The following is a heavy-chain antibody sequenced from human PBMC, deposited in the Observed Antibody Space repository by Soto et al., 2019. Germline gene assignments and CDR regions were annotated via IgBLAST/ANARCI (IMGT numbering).Heavy chain of an antibody. D-gene: IGHD2-15*01. V-gene: IGHV3-7*01. J-gene: IGHJ6*03. CDR3: ARDGVATSQYYYYMDV. Sequence: GGSLRLSCAASGFTFSNYWMSWVRQAPGKGLEWVANIKQDGSEKYYVDSVKGRFTISRDKAKNSLFLQMNSLRAEDTAVYYCARDGVATSQYYYYMDVWGKGTTVTVSS. CDR2: IKQDGSEK. CDR1: GFTFSNYW.